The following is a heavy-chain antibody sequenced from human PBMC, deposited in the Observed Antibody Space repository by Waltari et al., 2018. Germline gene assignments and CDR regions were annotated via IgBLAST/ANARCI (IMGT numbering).Heavy chain of an antibody. CDR1: GFTFSSYA. J-gene: IGHJ4*02. CDR3: AKAGDFGAGGDYFDS. D-gene: IGHD4-17*01. CDR2: VSDGGGGT. V-gene: IGHV3-23*01. Sequence: EVQLLESGGGLVQPGGSLRLSCAASGFTFSSYAMNWVRQAPGKGLEWVSLVSDGGGGTHYTDSVKGRFSISRANSKSTLYLQMNSLRAGDTGVYYCAKAGDFGAGGDYFDSWGQGTLVTVSS.